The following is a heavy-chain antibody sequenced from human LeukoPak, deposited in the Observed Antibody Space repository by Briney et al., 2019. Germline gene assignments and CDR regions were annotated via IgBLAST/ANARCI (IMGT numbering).Heavy chain of an antibody. CDR1: GGSISSYY. CDR2: IYTSGST. J-gene: IGHJ4*02. D-gene: IGHD3-22*01. V-gene: IGHV4-4*09. CDR3: ARHYYDSSGSRRDYYFDY. Sequence: SETLSLTCTVSGGSISSYYWSWIRQPPGKGLEWIGYIYTSGSTNYNPSLKSRVTISVDTSKNQFSLKLSSVTAADTAVYFCARHYYDSSGSRRDYYFDYWGPGTLVTVSS.